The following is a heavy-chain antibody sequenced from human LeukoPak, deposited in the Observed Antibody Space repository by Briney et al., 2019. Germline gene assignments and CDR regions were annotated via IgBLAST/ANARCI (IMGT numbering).Heavy chain of an antibody. CDR2: ISYDGSNK. CDR1: GFTFSSYA. J-gene: IGHJ4*02. V-gene: IGHV3-30-3*01. D-gene: IGHD3-22*01. CDR3: ARTYYYDSSGYSEFDY. Sequence: PGGSLRLSCAASGFTFSSYAMHWVRQAPGKGLEWVAVISYDGSNKYYADSVKGRFTISRDNSKNTLYLQVNSLRAEDTAVYYCARTYYYDSSGYSEFDYWGQGTLVTVSS.